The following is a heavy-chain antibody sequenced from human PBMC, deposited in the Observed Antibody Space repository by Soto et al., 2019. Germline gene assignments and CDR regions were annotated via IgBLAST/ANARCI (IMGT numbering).Heavy chain of an antibody. D-gene: IGHD3-22*01. CDR1: GYTFTSYY. CDR2: INPSVGST. Sequence: ASVKVSCKASGYTFTSYYMHWVRQAPGPGLEWMGIINPSVGSTSYAQKFQGRVTMTRDTSTSTAYMELSSLRSEYTVVYYCGRSIVDTYGYFYRIEAIDIWGQGTRVTVSS. V-gene: IGHV1-46*01. CDR3: GRSIVDTYGYFYRIEAIDI. J-gene: IGHJ3*02.